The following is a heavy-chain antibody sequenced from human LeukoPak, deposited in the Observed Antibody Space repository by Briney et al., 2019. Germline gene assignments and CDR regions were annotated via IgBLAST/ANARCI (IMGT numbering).Heavy chain of an antibody. CDR2: ISSSGSTI. CDR1: GFTVSSYE. D-gene: IGHD2-15*01. J-gene: IGHJ4*02. CDR3: ARGPGLCSGGSCYSYYFDY. Sequence: GGSLRLSCAASGFTVSSYEMKWVRQAPGKGLEWVSYISSSGSTIYYADSVKGRFTISRDNAKNSLYLQMNSLRAEDTAVYYCARGPGLCSGGSCYSYYFDYWGQGTLVTVSS. V-gene: IGHV3-48*03.